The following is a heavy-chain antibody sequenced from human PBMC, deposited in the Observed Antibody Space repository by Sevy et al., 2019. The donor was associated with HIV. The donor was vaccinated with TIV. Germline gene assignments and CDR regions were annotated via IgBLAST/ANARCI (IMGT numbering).Heavy chain of an antibody. CDR1: GFNFQTFG. CDR3: ARFTMIVGFDY. V-gene: IGHV3-30*03. CDR2: ISSDGINH. D-gene: IGHD3-22*01. Sequence: GGSLRLSCSAFGFNFQTFGMHWIRQAPGKGPEWLAVISSDGINHNYAASVKGRFTISRDNAKNSLYLQMNSLRAEDTALYYCARFTMIVGFDYWGQGTLVTVSS. J-gene: IGHJ4*02.